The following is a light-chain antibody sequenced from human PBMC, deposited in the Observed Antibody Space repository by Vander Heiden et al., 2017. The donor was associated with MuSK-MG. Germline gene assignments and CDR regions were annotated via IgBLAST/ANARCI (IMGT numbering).Light chain of an antibody. CDR3: QQYNNWPPWT. J-gene: IGKJ1*01. CDR1: QSVSSN. CDR2: GAS. Sequence: IVMTQSPATLSVSPGARATLSCRASQSVSSNLAWYQQIPGQAPRLLIYGASSRATGIPARFSGSGSGTEFTLTISSLQSEDFAVYYCQQYNNWPPWTFGQGTKVEIK. V-gene: IGKV3-15*01.